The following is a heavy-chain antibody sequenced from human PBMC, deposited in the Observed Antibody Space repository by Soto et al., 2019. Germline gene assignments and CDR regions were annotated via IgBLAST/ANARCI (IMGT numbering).Heavy chain of an antibody. Sequence: QVQLQESGPGLVKPSETLSLTCTVSGGSMRGQHWSWIRQPPGKGLEWIGHHSDSTNYNPSLKSLITLSTDTSKNQFSLKLSSVTAADTAVYYCATYTVGEGGRGYWGQGTLVTVSS. CDR1: GGSMRGQH. D-gene: IGHD3-16*01. V-gene: IGHV4-4*09. CDR3: ATYTVGEGGRGY. J-gene: IGHJ4*02. CDR2: HHSDST.